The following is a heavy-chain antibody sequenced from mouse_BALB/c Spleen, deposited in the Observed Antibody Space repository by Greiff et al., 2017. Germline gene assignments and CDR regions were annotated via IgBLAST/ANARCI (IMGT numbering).Heavy chain of an antibody. Sequence: VQLQQSGAELVKPGASVKLSCKASGYTFTSYYMYWVKQRPGQGLEWIGEINPSNGGTNFNEKFKSKATLTVDKSSSTAYMQLSSLTSEDSAVYYCTRGKIYYGYAWFAYWGQGTLVTVSA. V-gene: IGHV1S81*02. J-gene: IGHJ3*01. CDR1: GYTFTSYY. D-gene: IGHD2-2*01. CDR3: TRGKIYYGYAWFAY. CDR2: INPSNGGT.